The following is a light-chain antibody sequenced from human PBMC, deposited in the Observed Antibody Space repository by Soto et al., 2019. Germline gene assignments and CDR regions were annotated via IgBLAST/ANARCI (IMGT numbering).Light chain of an antibody. J-gene: IGKJ5*01. CDR2: DAS. Sequence: EVVLTQSPATLSLSPVERATLSCRASQSVTTYLAWYQHKPGQAPRLLIYDASSRATGIPARFSGSGSGTDFTLTISSLEPEDFAVYYCQQRSNWPPSITFGQGTRLEIK. CDR3: QQRSNWPPSIT. V-gene: IGKV3-11*01. CDR1: QSVTTY.